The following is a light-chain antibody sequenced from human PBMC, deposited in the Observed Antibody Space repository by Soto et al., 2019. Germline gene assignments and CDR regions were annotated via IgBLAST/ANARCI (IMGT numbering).Light chain of an antibody. CDR3: QSYDSSLSASYV. Sequence: QSVLTQPPSASGTPGQRVTISCFGSSSNIGSNYVYWYQQLPGTAPKLLIYSNNQRPSGVPDRFSGSKSGTSASLAISGLRSEDEADYYCQSYDSSLSASYVFGGGTKLTVL. V-gene: IGLV1-47*02. J-gene: IGLJ1*01. CDR2: SNN. CDR1: SSNIGSNY.